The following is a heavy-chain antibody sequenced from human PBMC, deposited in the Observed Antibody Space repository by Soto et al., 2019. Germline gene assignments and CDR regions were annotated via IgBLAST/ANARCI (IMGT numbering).Heavy chain of an antibody. CDR3: ARIAVGVTADY. D-gene: IGHD1-26*01. CDR1: GDSVSSDNYF. Sequence: SETLSLTCTVSGDSVSSDNYFWTWIRQPPGKGLEWIAYISYTGDTNYNPSLKSRVTISVEPSTNQFSLKLTSVTAADTAVYFCARIAVGVTADYWGQGTLVTVSS. V-gene: IGHV4-61*01. J-gene: IGHJ4*02. CDR2: ISYTGDT.